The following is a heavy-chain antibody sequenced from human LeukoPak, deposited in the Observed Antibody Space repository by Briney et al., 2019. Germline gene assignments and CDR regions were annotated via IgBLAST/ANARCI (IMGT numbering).Heavy chain of an antibody. V-gene: IGHV3-21*01. CDR2: ITSSSSYI. D-gene: IGHD4-17*01. CDR1: GFTFSSYS. Sequence: PGGSLRLSCAASGFTFSSYSMNWVRQAPGKGLEWVSSITSSSSYIYYADSVKGRFTISRDNAKNSLYLQMNSLRAEDTAVHYCARDGYDDYHLEYWGQGTLVTVSS. CDR3: ARDGYDDYHLEY. J-gene: IGHJ4*02.